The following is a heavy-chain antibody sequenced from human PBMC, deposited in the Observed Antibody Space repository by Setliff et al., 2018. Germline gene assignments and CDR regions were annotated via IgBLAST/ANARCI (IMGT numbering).Heavy chain of an antibody. Sequence: SETLSLTCTVSGGSISSGSYYWSWIRQPAGKGLEWIGHIYTSGSTDYNPSLKSRVTISVDTSKNQFSLRLTSVTAADTAIYYCARVRNTQNGFFDYWSQGTLVTVSS. CDR2: IYTSGST. CDR1: GGSISSGSYY. D-gene: IGHD1-1*01. J-gene: IGHJ4*02. V-gene: IGHV4-61*09. CDR3: ARVRNTQNGFFDY.